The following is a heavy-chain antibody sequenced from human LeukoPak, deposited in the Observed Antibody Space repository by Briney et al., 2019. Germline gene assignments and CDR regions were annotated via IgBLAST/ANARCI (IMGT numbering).Heavy chain of an antibody. CDR1: GYFVSAGYY. Sequence: PWETLSLTCAVSGYFVSAGYYWGWIRHSPGKGLEWIGSISHRGTTYHNPSLKSRVIMSLDTSMNQFSLSLASVTAADTATYYCTRERSGTIVDDWGQGTLVTVSS. CDR2: ISHRGTT. CDR3: TRERSGTIVDD. D-gene: IGHD1-1*01. J-gene: IGHJ4*02. V-gene: IGHV4-38-2*02.